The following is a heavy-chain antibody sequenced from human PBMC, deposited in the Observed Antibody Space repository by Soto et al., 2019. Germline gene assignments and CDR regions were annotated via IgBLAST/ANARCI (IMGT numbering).Heavy chain of an antibody. CDR3: ATSGYCTSTSCYSLDD. J-gene: IGHJ4*02. CDR1: GGSISSYY. D-gene: IGHD2-2*01. V-gene: IGHV4-59*08. CDR2: VSYSGSA. Sequence: PSETLSLTCTVSGGSISSYYWSWIRQPPGKGLEWIGYVSYSGSANYNPSIKSRDTISIDMSKNQLSLKLSSVTAADTAIYYCATSGYCTSTSCYSLDDWGQGALVT.